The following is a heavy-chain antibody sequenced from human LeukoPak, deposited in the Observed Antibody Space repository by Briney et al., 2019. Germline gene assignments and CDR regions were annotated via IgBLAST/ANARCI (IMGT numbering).Heavy chain of an antibody. J-gene: IGHJ4*02. Sequence: PGGSLRLSCAASGFSFSTYAMHWVRQAPGKGLEYVSAINTDEGSTFYANSVKGRFTISRDNSKNPLYLQMGSLRAEDMVVYYCARGTSTTVTIFDYWGQRTLVTVSS. CDR2: INTDEGST. CDR1: GFSFSTYA. D-gene: IGHD4-17*01. CDR3: ARGTSTTVTIFDY. V-gene: IGHV3-64*01.